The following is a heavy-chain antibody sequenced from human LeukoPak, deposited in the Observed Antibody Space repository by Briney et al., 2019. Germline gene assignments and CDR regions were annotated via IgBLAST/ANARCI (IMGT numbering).Heavy chain of an antibody. CDR1: GYTFTGYY. V-gene: IGHV1-2*02. CDR2: INPNSGGT. Sequence: ASVKVSCXASGYTFTGYYMHWVRQAPGQGLEWMGWINPNSGGTNYAQKFQGRVTMTRDTSISTAYMELSRLRSDDTAVYYCARDFHWWLLLDYWGQGTLVTVSS. CDR3: ARDFHWWLLLDY. J-gene: IGHJ4*02. D-gene: IGHD2-15*01.